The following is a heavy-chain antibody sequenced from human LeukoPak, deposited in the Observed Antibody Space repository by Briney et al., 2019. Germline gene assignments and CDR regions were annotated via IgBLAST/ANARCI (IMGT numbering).Heavy chain of an antibody. CDR3: ARAKYCSGGSCYFLWGGWFDP. CDR1: GYTFTGYY. Sequence: ASVKVSCKASGYTFTGYYMHWVRQAPGQGLEWMGWINPNSGGTNYAQKFQGRVTMTRDTSISTAYMELSRLRSDDTAVYYCARAKYCSGGSCYFLWGGWFDPWGQGTLVTVSS. J-gene: IGHJ5*02. CDR2: INPNSGGT. D-gene: IGHD2-15*01. V-gene: IGHV1-2*02.